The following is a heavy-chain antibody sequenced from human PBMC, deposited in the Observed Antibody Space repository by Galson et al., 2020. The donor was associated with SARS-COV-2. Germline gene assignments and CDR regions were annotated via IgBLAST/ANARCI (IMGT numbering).Heavy chain of an antibody. D-gene: IGHD1-26*01. V-gene: IGHV4-59*01. Sequence: SETLSLTCTVSGGSINNYYWSWIRQPPGKGLEWIGYIYYSGSTNYNPSLKSRVTISVDTSKNQFSLKLSSVTAADTAVYYCARAPVGRNWFDPWGQGTLVTVSS. J-gene: IGHJ5*02. CDR2: IYYSGST. CDR3: ARAPVGRNWFDP. CDR1: GGSINNYY.